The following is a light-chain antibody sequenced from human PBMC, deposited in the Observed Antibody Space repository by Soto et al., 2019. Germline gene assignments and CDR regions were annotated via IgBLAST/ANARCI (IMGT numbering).Light chain of an antibody. CDR2: WAS. J-gene: IGKJ3*01. Sequence: DIVMTQSPDSLAVSLGERATINCKSSQSVLYSSNNKNYLAWYQQKPGQPPKLLMYWASTREFGVPDRFSGSGSGTDFTLTISSLQAEDVAVYYCQQYYSSLFTCGPGTKVDIK. CDR3: QQYYSSLFT. CDR1: QSVLYSSNNKNY. V-gene: IGKV4-1*01.